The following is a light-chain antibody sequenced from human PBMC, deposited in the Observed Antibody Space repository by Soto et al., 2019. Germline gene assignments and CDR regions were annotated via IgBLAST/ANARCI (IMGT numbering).Light chain of an antibody. J-gene: IGLJ2*01. V-gene: IGLV1-47*01. CDR2: RNN. CDR1: SSNIGSNY. CDR3: AAWDDSLSGHVV. Sequence: QSVLTQPPSASVTPGQRVTISCSGSSSNIGSNYVYWYQQLPGTAPKLLISRNNQRPSGVPDRFSGTKSGTSASLAISGLRSKDEADYYCAAWDDSLSGHVVFGGGTKLTVL.